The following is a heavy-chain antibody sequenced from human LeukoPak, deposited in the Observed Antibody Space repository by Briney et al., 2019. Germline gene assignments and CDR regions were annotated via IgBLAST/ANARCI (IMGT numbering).Heavy chain of an antibody. CDR2: ISDSGAYT. J-gene: IGHJ4*02. CDR3: YGHPYYFDS. D-gene: IGHD5-18*01. CDR1: GFTFSSYG. V-gene: IGHV3-23*01. Sequence: QSGGSLRLSCAASGFTFSSYGMSWVRQAPGKGLEWVSAISDSGAYTYYADSVKGRFTISRDNSKNTLYLQMNSLRAEDTAVYYSYGHPYYFDSWGQGTLVTVSS.